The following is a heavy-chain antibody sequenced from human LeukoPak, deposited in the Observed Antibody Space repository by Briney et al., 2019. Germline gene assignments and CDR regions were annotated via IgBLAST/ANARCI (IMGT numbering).Heavy chain of an antibody. V-gene: IGHV4-31*03. J-gene: IGHJ4*02. CDR2: IYYSGST. CDR1: GRSISSGGYS. Sequence: PSETLSLTCTVSGRSISSGGYSWSWIRQHPGKGLEWIWYIYYSGSTYYNPSLKSRVTISVDTSKNQFSLKLSFVTAADTAVYYCARGPGSGVVVAATTPLDWGQGTLVTVSS. D-gene: IGHD2-15*01. CDR3: ARGPGSGVVVAATTPLD.